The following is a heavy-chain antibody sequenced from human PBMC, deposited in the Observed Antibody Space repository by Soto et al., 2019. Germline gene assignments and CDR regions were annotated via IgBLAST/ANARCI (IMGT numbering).Heavy chain of an antibody. D-gene: IGHD4-17*01. CDR1: GFSLTNYA. CDR2: ISYDGSKK. Sequence: QVQLVESGGGVVQPGRSLRLSCAASGFSLTNYAMHWVRQAPGKGLEWVAVISYDGSKKYYAASVGGGFTISRDVSKNTLYLQMNSLRAEDTAPYYCARDASGGDYVPDYWGQGTLVTVSS. CDR3: ARDASGGDYVPDY. J-gene: IGHJ4*02. V-gene: IGHV3-30-3*01.